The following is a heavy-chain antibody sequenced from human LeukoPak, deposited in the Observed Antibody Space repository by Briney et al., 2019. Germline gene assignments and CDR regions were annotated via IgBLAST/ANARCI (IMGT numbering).Heavy chain of an antibody. CDR1: GFTFSDNY. Sequence: GGSLRLSCAASGFTFSDNYMSWIRQAPGKGLEYVSGVSSNGGRTYHADSVKGRFTISRDNSKNTLDLQMSSLRAEDTAVYYCVKSIGSSVWYVNFDCWGQGILVTVSS. V-gene: IGHV3-64D*06. CDR3: VKSIGSSVWYVNFDC. J-gene: IGHJ4*02. CDR2: VSSNGGRT. D-gene: IGHD2-2*01.